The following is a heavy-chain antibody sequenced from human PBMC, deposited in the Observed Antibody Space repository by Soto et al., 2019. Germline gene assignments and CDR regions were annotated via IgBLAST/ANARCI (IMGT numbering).Heavy chain of an antibody. V-gene: IGHV3-23*01. CDR1: GFDFSVYA. D-gene: IGHD2-15*01. CDR2: ITAGGDT. J-gene: IGHJ5*02. Sequence: HPGGSLRLSCAASGFDFSVYAMTWVRRAPGKGLEWVSTITAGGDTFNADSVKGRLTISRDNSKNTLYLQMNSLRAEDTAVYYCARDQHCSGGSCYPYNWFDPWGQGTQVTVSS. CDR3: ARDQHCSGGSCYPYNWFDP.